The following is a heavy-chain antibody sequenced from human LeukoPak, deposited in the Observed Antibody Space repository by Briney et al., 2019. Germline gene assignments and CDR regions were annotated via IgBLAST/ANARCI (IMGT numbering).Heavy chain of an antibody. CDR2: ISSSGSTI. J-gene: IGHJ6*03. CDR1: GFTFSSYE. Sequence: GGSLRLSCAASGFTFSSYEMNWVRQAPGKGLEWVSYISSSGSTIYYADFVKGLFTISRDNAKNSLYLQMNSLRAEDTAVYYCAREEWELGFLGSRYYYYYMDVWGKGTTVTISS. D-gene: IGHD1-26*01. V-gene: IGHV3-48*03. CDR3: AREEWELGFLGSRYYYYYMDV.